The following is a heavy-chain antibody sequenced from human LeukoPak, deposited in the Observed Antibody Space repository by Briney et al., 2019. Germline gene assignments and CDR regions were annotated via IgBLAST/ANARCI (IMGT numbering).Heavy chain of an antibody. CDR3: ARGVGSSWPTNFDY. Sequence: SETLSLTCAVDGGSFSGYYWSWIRQPPGKGLEWLGEINHSGSTNYNPSLKSRVTISVDTSKNQFSLKLSSVTAADTAVYYCARGVGSSWPTNFDYWGQGTLVTVSS. CDR1: GGSFSGYY. V-gene: IGHV4-34*01. CDR2: INHSGST. D-gene: IGHD6-13*01. J-gene: IGHJ4*02.